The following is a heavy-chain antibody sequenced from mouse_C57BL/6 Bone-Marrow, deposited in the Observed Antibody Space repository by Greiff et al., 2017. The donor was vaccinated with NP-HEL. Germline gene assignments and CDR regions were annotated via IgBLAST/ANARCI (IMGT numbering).Heavy chain of an antibody. CDR2: IYPRSGNT. J-gene: IGHJ1*03. V-gene: IGHV1-81*01. CDR3: ARTTVVATDV. Sequence: QVQLKESGAELARPGASVKLSCKASGYTFRSYGISWVNQRTGQGLEWIGEIYPRSGNTYYNEKFKGKATLTSDKSSSKAYMELRSLTSEDSAVYFCARTTVVATDVWGTGTTVTVSS. D-gene: IGHD1-1*01. CDR1: GYTFRSYG.